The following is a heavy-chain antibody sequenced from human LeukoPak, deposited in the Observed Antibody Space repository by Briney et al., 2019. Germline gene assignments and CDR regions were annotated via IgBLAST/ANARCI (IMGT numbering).Heavy chain of an antibody. CDR3: AKNIVALLWFGELSYYYGMDV. CDR1: GLTFSSYA. J-gene: IGHJ6*02. Sequence: PGGSLRLSCAASGLTFSSYAMSWVRQAPGKGLEWVSAISGSGGSTYYADSVKGRFTISRDNSKNTLYLQMNSLRAEDTAVYYCAKNIVALLWFGELSYYYGMDVWGQGTTVTVSS. CDR2: ISGSGGST. D-gene: IGHD3-10*01. V-gene: IGHV3-23*01.